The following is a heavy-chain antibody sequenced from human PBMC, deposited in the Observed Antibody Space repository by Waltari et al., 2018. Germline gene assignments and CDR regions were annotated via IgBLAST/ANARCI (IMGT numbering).Heavy chain of an antibody. Sequence: EVQLVESGGGSVQPGGSLSLSCAASGFTFSSYGMYWVRQAPGKGLVWVSRINTDGSSTSYADSVKGRFTISRDNAKNTLYLQMNSLRAEDTAVYYCTRALSGSFPYWGQGTLVTVSS. CDR3: TRALSGSFPY. CDR2: INTDGSST. CDR1: GFTFSSYG. V-gene: IGHV3-74*01. J-gene: IGHJ4*02. D-gene: IGHD1-26*01.